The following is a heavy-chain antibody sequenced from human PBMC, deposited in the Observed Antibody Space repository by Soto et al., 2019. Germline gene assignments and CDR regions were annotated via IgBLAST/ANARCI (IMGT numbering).Heavy chain of an antibody. J-gene: IGHJ6*02. CDR2: INHSGST. V-gene: IGHV4-34*01. D-gene: IGHD3-3*01. Sequence: TSETLSLTCAVYGGSFSGYYWSWIRQPPGKGLEWIGEINHSGSTNYNPSLKSRVTISVDTSKNQFSLKLSSVTAADTAVYYCARFTPSYDLARYYYYYGMDVWGQGTTVTVSS. CDR3: ARFTPSYDLARYYYYYGMDV. CDR1: GGSFSGYY.